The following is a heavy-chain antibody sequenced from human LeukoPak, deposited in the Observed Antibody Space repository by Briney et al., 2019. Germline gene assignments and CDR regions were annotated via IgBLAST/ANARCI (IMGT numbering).Heavy chain of an antibody. J-gene: IGHJ4*02. CDR3: ARGTGEGGFDY. D-gene: IGHD2-8*02. CDR2: IKQDGSGK. Sequence: GGSLRLSCAASGFTFSIYWMSWVRQAPGKGLEWVANIKQDGSGKYYVDSVKGRFTISRDNAKNSLYLQMNSLRAEDTAVYYCARGTGEGGFDYWGQGTLVTVSS. CDR1: GFTFSIYW. V-gene: IGHV3-7*01.